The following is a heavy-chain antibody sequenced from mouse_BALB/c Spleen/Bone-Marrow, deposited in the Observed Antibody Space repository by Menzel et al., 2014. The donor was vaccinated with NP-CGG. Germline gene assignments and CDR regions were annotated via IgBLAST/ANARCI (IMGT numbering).Heavy chain of an antibody. CDR2: IWSDGNT. Sequence: VQLVESGPGLVSPSQSLSITCTVSGFSLSSYGVHWVRQPPGKGLEWLVVIWSDGNTTYNSALKSRLSISKDNSKSQVFLKMNSLQTDDTAMYYCARNPYGNYAMDYWGQGTSVTVSS. V-gene: IGHV2-6*02. D-gene: IGHD2-10*02. J-gene: IGHJ4*01. CDR3: ARNPYGNYAMDY. CDR1: GFSLSSYG.